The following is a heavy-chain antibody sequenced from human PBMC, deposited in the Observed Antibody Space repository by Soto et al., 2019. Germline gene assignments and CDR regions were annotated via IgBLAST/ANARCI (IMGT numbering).Heavy chain of an antibody. Sequence: QLQLVQSGTEVKEPGSSGKVSCKASGGTFSTSSFVWVRQGPGQGLEWMGGIIPIFTRTNFAQKFQGRVTFSADESTRTTYMELRSLTSEDTAISYCARDVVRSTEGASWGQGTLVTVSS. CDR1: GGTFSTSS. D-gene: IGHD2-15*01. V-gene: IGHV1-69*01. CDR2: IIPIFTRT. CDR3: ARDVVRSTEGAS. J-gene: IGHJ5*02.